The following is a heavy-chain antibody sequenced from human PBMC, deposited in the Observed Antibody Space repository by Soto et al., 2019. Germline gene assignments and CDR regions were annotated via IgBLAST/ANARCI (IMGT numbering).Heavy chain of an antibody. J-gene: IGHJ4*02. Sequence: PSETLSLTCTVSDGSVNSGNYYWSWIRQPPGRGLEWIGHIYHIGATNYNPSLKSRVAISVDTSKNQFSLKVNSVTAADTAVYFCAREEKQLSRYGGDFDYWGQGIQVTVSS. CDR2: IYHIGAT. V-gene: IGHV4-61*01. CDR1: DGSVNSGNYY. D-gene: IGHD3-16*01. CDR3: AREEKQLSRYGGDFDY.